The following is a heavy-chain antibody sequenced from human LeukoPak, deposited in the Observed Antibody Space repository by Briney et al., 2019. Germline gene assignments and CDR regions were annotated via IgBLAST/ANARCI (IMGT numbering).Heavy chain of an antibody. CDR3: VVSANQGFFGY. V-gene: IGHV4-4*09. CDR2: IYGSGRT. Sequence: PSETLSLTCTVSGVSINSHYLNWIRQPPGKGLEWIGYIYGSGRTNYNPSLKSRVTMSVDTSKSQFSLRLSSVTAADTAVYSCVVSANQGFFGYWGEG. CDR1: GVSINSHY. J-gene: IGHJ4*02.